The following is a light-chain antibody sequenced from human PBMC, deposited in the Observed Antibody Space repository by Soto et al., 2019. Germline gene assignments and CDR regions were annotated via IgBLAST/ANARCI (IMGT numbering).Light chain of an antibody. V-gene: IGKV3-15*01. CDR1: QSISSS. CDR2: GAS. J-gene: IGKJ1*01. Sequence: VMTQSPATLSVSPGERVTLSCRASQSISSSFLAWYQQKPGQAPRLLINGASTRATGIPARFSGSGSGTEFTLTISSLQSEDFAVYYCQQYDVWPPWTFGQGTKVEIK. CDR3: QQYDVWPPWT.